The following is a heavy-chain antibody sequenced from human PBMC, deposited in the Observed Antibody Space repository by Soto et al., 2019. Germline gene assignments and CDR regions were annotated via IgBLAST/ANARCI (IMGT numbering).Heavy chain of an antibody. Sequence: QLQLQESGPGLVKPSETLSLTCTVSGGSISNAAYYWGWIRQPPGKGPECIGLIYYSGNTYYSTSLKSRVTMSVDTSKNQFSLKLSSVSAADTSIYYCARVYGSGSYYFDYWGQGTLVTVSS. CDR2: IYYSGNT. J-gene: IGHJ4*02. CDR1: GGSISNAAYY. D-gene: IGHD3-10*01. V-gene: IGHV4-39*01. CDR3: ARVYGSGSYYFDY.